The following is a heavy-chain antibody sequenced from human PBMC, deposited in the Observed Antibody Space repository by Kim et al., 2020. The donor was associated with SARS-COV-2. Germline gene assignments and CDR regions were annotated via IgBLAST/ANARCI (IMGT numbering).Heavy chain of an antibody. CDR1: GGSFSGYY. J-gene: IGHJ5*02. CDR3: ARGLGRANWFDP. CDR2: INHSGST. D-gene: IGHD3-16*01. Sequence: SETLSLTCAVYGGSFSGYYWSWIRQPPGKGLEWIGEINHSGSTNYNPSLKSRVTISVDTSKNQFSLKLSSVTAADTAVYYCARGLGRANWFDPWGQGTLV. V-gene: IGHV4-34*01.